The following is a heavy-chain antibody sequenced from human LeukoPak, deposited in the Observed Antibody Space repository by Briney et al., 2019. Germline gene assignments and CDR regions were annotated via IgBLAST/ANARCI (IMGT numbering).Heavy chain of an antibody. CDR1: GGTFSSYA. CDR3: ARDRWEYTDPVDY. D-gene: IGHD6-6*01. CDR2: IIPILGIA. V-gene: IGHV1-69*04. Sequence: GASVKVSCKASGGTFSSYAISWVRQAPGQGLEWMGRIIPILGIANYAQKLQGRVTMTTDTSTSTAYMELRSLRSDDTAVYYCARDRWEYTDPVDYWGQGTLVTVSS. J-gene: IGHJ4*02.